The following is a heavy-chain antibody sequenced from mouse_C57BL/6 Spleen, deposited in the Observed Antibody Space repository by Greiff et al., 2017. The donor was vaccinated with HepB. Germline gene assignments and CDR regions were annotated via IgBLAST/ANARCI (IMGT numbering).Heavy chain of an antibody. Sequence: EVKLMESGGDLVKPGGSLKLSCAASGFTFSSYGMSWVRQTPDKRLEWVATISSGGSYTYYPDSVKGRVTISRDNAKNTLYLQMSSLKSEDTAMYYCAREGYDYDGYYFDYWGQGTTLTVSS. CDR1: GFTFSSYG. J-gene: IGHJ2*01. V-gene: IGHV5-6*01. D-gene: IGHD2-4*01. CDR3: AREGYDYDGYYFDY. CDR2: ISSGGSYT.